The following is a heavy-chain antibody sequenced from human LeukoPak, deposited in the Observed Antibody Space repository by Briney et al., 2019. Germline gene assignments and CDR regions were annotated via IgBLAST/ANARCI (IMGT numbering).Heavy chain of an antibody. CDR1: GGSISNTNW. D-gene: IGHD2-8*01. CDR2: ISLTGLT. J-gene: IGHJ4*02. CDR3: SRENGAFSPFGY. V-gene: IGHV4-4*02. Sequence: PSWTLSLTCGVSGGSISNTNWWSWVRQPPGQGLEWIEEISLTGLTHYNPSLESRVTVSLDKSKNQLSLNLTSVTAADTAVYYCSRENGAFSPFGYWGQGTLVTVLS.